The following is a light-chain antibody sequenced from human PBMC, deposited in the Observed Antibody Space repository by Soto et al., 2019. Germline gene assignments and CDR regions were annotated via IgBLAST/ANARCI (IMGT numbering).Light chain of an antibody. CDR2: GAS. J-gene: IGKJ4*01. CDR1: QSVSSSY. Sequence: EIVLTQSPGTLSLSPGERATLSCRASQSVSSSYLAWYQQKPGQAPRLLIYGASSRATGIPDRFSGSGSGTDFTLTISSLEADDFAVYYCQQRSTWPISFGGGTKVDIK. V-gene: IGKV3D-20*02. CDR3: QQRSTWPIS.